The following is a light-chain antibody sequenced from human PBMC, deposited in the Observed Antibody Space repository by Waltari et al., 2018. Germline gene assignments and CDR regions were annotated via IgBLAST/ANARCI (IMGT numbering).Light chain of an antibody. J-gene: IGKJ1*01. CDR3: QLYGFSPGT. V-gene: IGKV3D-20*01. CDR2: DSS. CDR1: QSVNSIY. Sequence: IVLTQSPATLSLSPGERATLSCGASQSVNSIYIAWYQHKPGLAPRLLMYDSSNRATGFPDRFSGSGSGTDFTLTISRLEPEDSAVYYCQLYGFSPGTFGQGTTVEIK.